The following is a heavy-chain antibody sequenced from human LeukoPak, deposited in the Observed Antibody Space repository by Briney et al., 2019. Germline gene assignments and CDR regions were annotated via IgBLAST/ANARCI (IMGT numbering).Heavy chain of an antibody. CDR3: TTAPTGYSSSWYGWVYYFDY. D-gene: IGHD6-13*01. V-gene: IGHV3-15*01. Sequence: PGGSLRLSCAASGFTFSNAWMSWVRQAPGKGLEWVGRIKSKTDGGTTDYAAPVKGRFTISRDDSKNTLYLQMNSLKTEDTAAYYCTTAPTGYSSSWYGWVYYFDYWGQGTLVTVSS. CDR2: IKSKTDGGTT. J-gene: IGHJ4*02. CDR1: GFTFSNAW.